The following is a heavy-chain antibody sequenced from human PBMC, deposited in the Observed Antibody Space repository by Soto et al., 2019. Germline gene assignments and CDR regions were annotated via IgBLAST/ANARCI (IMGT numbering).Heavy chain of an antibody. CDR1: GFSLSTSGMC. D-gene: IGHD6-13*01. CDR3: ARSGGLAAAGTDYFDY. Sequence: SGPTLVNPTQTLTLTCTFSGFSLSTSGMCVSWIRQPPGKALEWLALIDWDDDKYYSTALKTRLTISKDTPKNQVVLTMTNMDPVDTATYYCARSGGLAAAGTDYFDYWGQGTLVTVSS. CDR2: IDWDDDK. J-gene: IGHJ4*02. V-gene: IGHV2-70*01.